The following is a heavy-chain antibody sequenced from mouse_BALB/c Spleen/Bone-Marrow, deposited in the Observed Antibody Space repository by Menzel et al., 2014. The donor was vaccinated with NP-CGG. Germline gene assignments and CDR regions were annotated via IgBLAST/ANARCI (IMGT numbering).Heavy chain of an antibody. Sequence: DVMLVESGGGLVQPGGSLKLSCAASGFTFSSYTMSWVRHTPEKRLEWVAYISNGGGSTYYPDTVKGRFTISRDNAKNALYLQMSRLKSEGTAMYYCARQIYFPYFDLWGQSTTLTVSS. CDR1: GFTFSSYT. V-gene: IGHV5-12-2*01. D-gene: IGHD2-1*01. J-gene: IGHJ2*01. CDR2: ISNGGGST. CDR3: ARQIYFPYFDL.